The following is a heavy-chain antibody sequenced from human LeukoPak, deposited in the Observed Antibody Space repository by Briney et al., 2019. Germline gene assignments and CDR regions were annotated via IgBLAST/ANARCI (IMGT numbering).Heavy chain of an antibody. V-gene: IGHV1-69*05. Sequence: SVKVSCKASGGTFSSYAISWVRQAPGQGLEWMGGIIPIFGTANYAQKFQGRVTITTDESTSTAYMELSSLRSEDTAVYYCARVRDLRYSYGGTWDYWGQGTLATVSS. D-gene: IGHD5-18*01. CDR2: IIPIFGTA. CDR3: ARVRDLRYSYGGTWDY. CDR1: GGTFSSYA. J-gene: IGHJ4*02.